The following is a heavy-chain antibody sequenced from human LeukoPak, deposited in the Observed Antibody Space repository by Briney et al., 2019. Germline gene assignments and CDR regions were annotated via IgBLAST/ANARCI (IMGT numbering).Heavy chain of an antibody. J-gene: IGHJ6*03. Sequence: ASVKVSCKASGGTFSSYAISWVRQAPGQGLEWMGRIIPILGIANYAQKFQGRVTITADKSTSTAYMELSSLRSEDTAVYYCARGGPGNSAAFMDAGFMDVWGKGTTVTVSS. CDR2: IIPILGIA. D-gene: IGHD4-23*01. CDR1: GGTFSSYA. CDR3: ARGGPGNSAAFMDAGFMDV. V-gene: IGHV1-69*04.